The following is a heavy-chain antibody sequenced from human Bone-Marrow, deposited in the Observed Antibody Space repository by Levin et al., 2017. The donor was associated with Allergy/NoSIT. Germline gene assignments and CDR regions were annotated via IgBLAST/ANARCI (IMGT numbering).Heavy chain of an antibody. CDR1: GFTFTDYY. Sequence: SCRASGFTFTDYYMTWIRQAPGKGLEWLSYISGRSDYATYADSVKGRFTISRDNAKNSLYLQMSSLRAEDTAIYYCARRLLSSNYDYLYAFDLWGQGTMVTVSS. CDR2: ISGRSDYA. J-gene: IGHJ3*01. D-gene: IGHD3-16*01. V-gene: IGHV3-11*03. CDR3: ARRLLSSNYDYLYAFDL.